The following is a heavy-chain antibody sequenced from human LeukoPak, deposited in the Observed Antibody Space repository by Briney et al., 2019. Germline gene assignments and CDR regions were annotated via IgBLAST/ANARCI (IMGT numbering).Heavy chain of an antibody. CDR1: GGSFSGYY. V-gene: IGHV4-34*01. J-gene: IGHJ6*03. Sequence: PSETLSLTCAVYGGSFSGYYWSWIRQPPGKGLEWIGEINHSGSTNYNPSLKSRVTISVDTSKNQFSLKLSSVTAADTAVYYCARALPSRPYYYYCYMDVWGKGTTVTVSS. CDR2: INHSGST. CDR3: ARALPSRPYYYYCYMDV. D-gene: IGHD2-2*01.